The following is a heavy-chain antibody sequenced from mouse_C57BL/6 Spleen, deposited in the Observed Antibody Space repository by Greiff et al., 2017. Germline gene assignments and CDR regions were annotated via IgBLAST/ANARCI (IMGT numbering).Heavy chain of an antibody. CDR1: GYTFTSYW. CDR2: IDPSDSET. D-gene: IGHD2-4*01. Sequence: QVQLQQPGAELVRPGSSVKLSCKASGYTFTSYWMHWVKQRPIQGLEWIGNIDPSDSETHYNQKFKDKATLTVDKSSSTAYMQLSSLTSEDSAVYYCAREEYDYDGRGYYVDYWGQGTTLTVSS. V-gene: IGHV1-52*01. CDR3: AREEYDYDGRGYYVDY. J-gene: IGHJ2*01.